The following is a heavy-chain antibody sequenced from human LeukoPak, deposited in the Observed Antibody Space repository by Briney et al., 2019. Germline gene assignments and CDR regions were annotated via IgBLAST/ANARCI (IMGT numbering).Heavy chain of an antibody. CDR3: ARPRVPAAIRAFDI. Sequence: PSETLSLTCAVYGGSFSGYYWSWIRQPPGKGLEWIGEINHSGSTNYNPSLKSRVTISVDTSKNQFSLKLSSVTAADTAVYYCARPRVPAAIRAFDIWGQGTMVTVSS. J-gene: IGHJ3*02. V-gene: IGHV4-34*01. CDR2: INHSGST. D-gene: IGHD2-2*02. CDR1: GGSFSGYY.